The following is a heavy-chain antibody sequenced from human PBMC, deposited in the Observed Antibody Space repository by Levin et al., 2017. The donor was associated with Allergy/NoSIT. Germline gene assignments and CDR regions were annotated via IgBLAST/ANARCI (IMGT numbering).Heavy chain of an antibody. CDR1: GGSISSSSYY. CDR2: IYYDGTT. J-gene: IGHJ4*02. V-gene: IGHV4-39*07. D-gene: IGHD3-22*01. Sequence: PGGSLRLSCTVSGGSISSSSYYWGWVRQPPGKGLEWIGSIYYDGTTYYNPSLKSRITISLDTSKDQFSLNLRSVTAADTAVYYCARVNAHYDTSGYPEYWGQGTLVTVSS. CDR3: ARVNAHYDTSGYPEY.